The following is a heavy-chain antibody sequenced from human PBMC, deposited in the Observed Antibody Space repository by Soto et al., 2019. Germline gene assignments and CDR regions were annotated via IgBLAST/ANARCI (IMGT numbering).Heavy chain of an antibody. CDR2: INHSGST. D-gene: IGHD3-3*01. Sequence: PSEALSLTCAVYGGSFSGYYWSWIRQPPGKGLEWIGEINHSGSTNYNPSLKSRVTIAVDTSKNQFSLKLSSVTAADTAVYYCARVTTIFGVVIIRSLAYYYMDVWGKGTTVTVSS. V-gene: IGHV4-34*01. CDR1: GGSFSGYY. J-gene: IGHJ6*03. CDR3: ARVTTIFGVVIIRSLAYYYMDV.